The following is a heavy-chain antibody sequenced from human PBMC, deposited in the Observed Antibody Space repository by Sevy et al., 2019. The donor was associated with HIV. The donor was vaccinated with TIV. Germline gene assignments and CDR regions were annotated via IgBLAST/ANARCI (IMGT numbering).Heavy chain of an antibody. CDR3: AKGSSGPVGIAVAGYLFDY. D-gene: IGHD6-19*01. J-gene: IGHJ4*02. Sequence: GGSLRLSCAASGFTFSSYAMNWVRQAPGKGLEWVSVISGGGGSTYYANSVKGRFTISRDNSKNTLYLQMNSLRAEDKAVYYCAKGSSGPVGIAVAGYLFDYWGQGTLVTVSS. V-gene: IGHV3-23*01. CDR2: ISGGGGST. CDR1: GFTFSSYA.